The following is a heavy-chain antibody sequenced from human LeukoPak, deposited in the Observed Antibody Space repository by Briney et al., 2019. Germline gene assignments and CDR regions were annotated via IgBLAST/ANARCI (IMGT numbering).Heavy chain of an antibody. V-gene: IGHV1-69*13. D-gene: IGHD3-16*02. CDR2: IIPIFGTA. CDR1: VGTFSSYA. CDR3: ARFASDYDYIWGSYRRRWFDP. Sequence: SVKVSCKASVGTFSSYAISWVRQAPGQGLEWMGGIIPIFGTANYAQKFQGRVTITADESTSTAYMELSSLRSEDTAVYYCARFASDYDYIWGSYRRRWFDPWGQGTLVTVSS. J-gene: IGHJ5*02.